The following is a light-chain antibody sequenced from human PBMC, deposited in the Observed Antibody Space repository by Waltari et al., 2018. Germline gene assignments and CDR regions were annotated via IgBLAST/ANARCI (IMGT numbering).Light chain of an antibody. CDR3: AAWDDSLNGPV. Sequence: QSVLTQPPSASGTPGTSVTLPLSGRRPNLRHQTLNSYPPRPGTAPKLLIYSNNPRPSGVPDRFSGSKSGTSASLAISGLQSEDEADYYCAAWDDSLNGPVFGGGTKLTVL. J-gene: IGLJ2*01. CDR2: SNN. CDR1: RPNLRHQT. V-gene: IGLV1-44*01.